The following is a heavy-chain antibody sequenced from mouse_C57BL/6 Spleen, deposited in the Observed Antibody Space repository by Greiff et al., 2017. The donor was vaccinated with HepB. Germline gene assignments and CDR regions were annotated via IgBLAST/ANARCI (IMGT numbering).Heavy chain of an antibody. CDR3: ARDTAY. J-gene: IGHJ3*01. CDR2: ISDGGSYT. Sequence: EVHLVESGGGLVKPGGSLKLSCAASGFTFSSYAMSWVRQTPEKRLEWVATISDGGSYTYYPDNVKGRFTISRDNAKNNLYLQMSHLKSEDTAMYYCARDTAYWGQGTLVTVSA. V-gene: IGHV5-4*01. CDR1: GFTFSSYA.